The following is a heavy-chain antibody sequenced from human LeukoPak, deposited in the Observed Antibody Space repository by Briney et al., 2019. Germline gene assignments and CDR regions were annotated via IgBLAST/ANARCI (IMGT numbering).Heavy chain of an antibody. Sequence: ASVKVSCKTSGYTFTGYYLHWVRQAPGQGLGWMGWITPNSGDTTYTQKFQGRVTMTGDTSINTAYMELSRLMSDDTAVYYCARIGLKSSGYYRLDYWGQGTLVTVSS. CDR2: ITPNSGDT. V-gene: IGHV1-2*02. J-gene: IGHJ4*02. CDR1: GYTFTGYY. CDR3: ARIGLKSSGYYRLDY. D-gene: IGHD3-22*01.